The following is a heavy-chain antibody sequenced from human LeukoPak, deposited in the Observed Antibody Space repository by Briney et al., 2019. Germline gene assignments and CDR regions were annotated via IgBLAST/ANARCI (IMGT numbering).Heavy chain of an antibody. CDR2: ISYDGSNK. CDR3: ARGSDTAKLTIDY. V-gene: IGHV3-30-3*01. Sequence: GGSLRLSCAASGFTFSSCAMHWVRQAPGKGLEWVAVISYDGSNKYYADSVKGRFTISRDNSKNTLYLQMNSLRAEDTAVYYCARGSDTAKLTIDYWGQGTLVTVSS. J-gene: IGHJ4*02. CDR1: GFTFSSCA. D-gene: IGHD5-18*01.